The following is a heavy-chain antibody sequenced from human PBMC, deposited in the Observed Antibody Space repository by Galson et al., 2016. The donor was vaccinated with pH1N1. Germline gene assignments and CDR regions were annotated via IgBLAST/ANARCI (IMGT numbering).Heavy chain of an antibody. Sequence: SLRLSCAASGFTFSSYGMHWVRQAPGKGLEWVAVISYDGSKKYYADSVKGRFTISRDNSKNTLYLQINSLRAEDTAVYYCAKPLSGSGGFDPWGQGTLVTVSS. V-gene: IGHV3-30*18. CDR3: AKPLSGSGGFDP. CDR2: ISYDGSKK. J-gene: IGHJ5*02. CDR1: GFTFSSYG. D-gene: IGHD3-10*01.